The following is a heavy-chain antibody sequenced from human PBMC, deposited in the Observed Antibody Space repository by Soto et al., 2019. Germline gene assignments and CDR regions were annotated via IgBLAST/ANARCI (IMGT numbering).Heavy chain of an antibody. CDR1: GGSISSYY. Sequence: SETLSLTCTVSGGSISSYYWSWLRQPPGTGLEWIGYIYYSGGTNYNTSLKSRVTISVDTSKNQFSLKLSSVTAADTAVYYCARDRDGEQQWLVRPGDYYYYGLDVWAQAATVTVTS. J-gene: IGHJ6*02. D-gene: IGHD6-19*01. CDR3: ARDRDGEQQWLVRPGDYYYYGLDV. V-gene: IGHV4-59*01. CDR2: IYYSGGT.